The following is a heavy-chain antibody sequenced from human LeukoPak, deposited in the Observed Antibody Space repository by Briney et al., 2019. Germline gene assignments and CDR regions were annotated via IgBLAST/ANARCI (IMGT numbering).Heavy chain of an antibody. D-gene: IGHD2-2*01. J-gene: IGHJ4*02. CDR2: ISGSGGST. Sequence: GGSLRLSCAASGFTFSSYAMSWVRQAPGKGLEWVSAISGSGGSTYYADSVKGRFTISRDNSKDTLYLQMNSLRAEDTAVYYCAKSKIGQLLLVYFDYWGQGTLVTVSS. V-gene: IGHV3-23*01. CDR1: GFTFSSYA. CDR3: AKSKIGQLLLVYFDY.